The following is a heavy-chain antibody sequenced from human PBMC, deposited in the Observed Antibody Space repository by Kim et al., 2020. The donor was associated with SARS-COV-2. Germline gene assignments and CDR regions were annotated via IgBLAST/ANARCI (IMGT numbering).Heavy chain of an antibody. J-gene: IGHJ5*02. Sequence: SETLSLTCVVYGGSFSGYYWSWIRQPPGKGLEWVGEIKHSGSTNYNPSPKSRVTISVETSKNQCPLKLSSVTASDTAVYYCARGPTKLERFAILAVVSGNWFDPWGQGALGTGSS. V-gene: IGHV4-34*01. CDR3: ARGPTKLERFAILAVVSGNWFDP. D-gene: IGHD3-3*01. CDR2: IKHSGST. CDR1: GGSFSGYY.